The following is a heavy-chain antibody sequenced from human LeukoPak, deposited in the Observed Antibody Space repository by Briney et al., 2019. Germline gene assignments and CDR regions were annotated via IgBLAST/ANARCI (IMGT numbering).Heavy chain of an antibody. J-gene: IGHJ4*02. CDR1: GFTFSSYA. D-gene: IGHD3-9*01. V-gene: IGHV3-53*01. CDR3: ARGGVLRYFDWLFDY. CDR2: IYSGGST. Sequence: GGSLRLSCAASGFTFSSYAMSWVRQAPGKGLEWVSVIYSGGSTYYADSVKGRFTISRDNSKNTLYLQMNSLRAEDTAVYYCARGGVLRYFDWLFDYWGQGTLVTVSS.